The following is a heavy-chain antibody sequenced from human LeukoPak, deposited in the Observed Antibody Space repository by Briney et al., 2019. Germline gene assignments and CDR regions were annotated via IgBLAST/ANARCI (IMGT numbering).Heavy chain of an antibody. CDR1: GGSFSGYY. CDR2: INHSGST. J-gene: IGHJ4*02. Sequence: RPSETLSLTCAVYGGSFSGYYWSWIRQPPGKGLEWIGEINHSGSTNYNPSLKSRVTISVDTSKNQFSPKLSSVTAADTAVYYCARRTETFTDYWGQGTLVTVSS. D-gene: IGHD2-2*01. V-gene: IGHV4-34*01. CDR3: ARRTETFTDY.